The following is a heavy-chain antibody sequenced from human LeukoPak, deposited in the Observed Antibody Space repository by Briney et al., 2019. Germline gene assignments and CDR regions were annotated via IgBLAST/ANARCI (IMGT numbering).Heavy chain of an antibody. D-gene: IGHD3-9*01. CDR2: FDPEDGET. CDR1: GYTLTELS. CDR3: AIPFSRILVGYYKD. V-gene: IGHV1-24*01. Sequence: ASVTVSCTVSGYTLTELSMHWVRQAPGPGREWMGGFDPEDGETIYAQKFQGRVTMTEDTSTDRAYMELRRLRSEDTAVYYCAIPFSRILVGYYKDWGQGTLVTVSS. J-gene: IGHJ4*02.